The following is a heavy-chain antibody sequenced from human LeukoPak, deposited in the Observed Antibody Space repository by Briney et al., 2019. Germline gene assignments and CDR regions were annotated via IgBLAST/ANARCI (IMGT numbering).Heavy chain of an antibody. CDR3: AKRYGSYYRAFDI. D-gene: IGHD1-26*01. V-gene: IGHV1-8*01. CDR1: GYTFTSYD. CDR2: MNPNSGNT. Sequence: ASVKVSCKASGYTFTSYDINWVQQATGQGLEWMGWMNPNSGNTGYAQKFQGRVTMTRNTSISTAYMELSSLRSEDTAVYYCAKRYGSYYRAFDIWGQGTMVTVSS. J-gene: IGHJ3*02.